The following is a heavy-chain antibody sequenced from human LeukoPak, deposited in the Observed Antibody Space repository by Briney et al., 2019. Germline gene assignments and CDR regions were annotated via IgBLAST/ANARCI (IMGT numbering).Heavy chain of an antibody. V-gene: IGHV1-46*01. J-gene: IGHJ5*02. D-gene: IGHD3-10*01. CDR3: VREGYYSSGSGDEKAFDH. CDR2: IISTGGST. Sequence: ASVKVSCKASGYTFTSHLMHWVRQAPGQGLEWMGLIISTGGSTTYAQKFQGRLTITMDTSTSTVYMDLSSLGSEDTAIYFCVREGYYSSGSGDEKAFDHWAQGTLVTVSS. CDR1: GYTFTSHL.